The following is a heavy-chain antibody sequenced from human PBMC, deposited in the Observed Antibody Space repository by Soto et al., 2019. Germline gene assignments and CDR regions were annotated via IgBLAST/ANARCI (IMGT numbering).Heavy chain of an antibody. CDR3: AREGPRQWLNLGRDWFDP. D-gene: IGHD3-22*01. Sequence: QVQLVQSGAEVKKPGASVKVSCKASGYTFTSYGISWVRQAPGQGLEWMGWISDYNGNTNYAQKLQGRVTMTTDTTTRPADMALRSLRSDDTAMYYCAREGPRQWLNLGRDWFDPWSKGPLVTFAS. V-gene: IGHV1-18*01. CDR1: GYTFTSYG. J-gene: IGHJ5*02. CDR2: ISDYNGNT.